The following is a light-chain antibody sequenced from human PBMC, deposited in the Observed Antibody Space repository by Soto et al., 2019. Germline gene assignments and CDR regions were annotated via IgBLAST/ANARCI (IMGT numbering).Light chain of an antibody. V-gene: IGKV3-11*01. CDR3: QRTYSNPQT. CDR1: QNISSY. Sequence: IVLTQSPATLSLSPGKTPTLSCRASQNISSYLIWYQQKPGQAPRLLIYDASNRATGIPARFSGSGSGTDFTLTISSLQPEDFATYHCQRTYSNPQTFGQGTMV. J-gene: IGKJ1*01. CDR2: DAS.